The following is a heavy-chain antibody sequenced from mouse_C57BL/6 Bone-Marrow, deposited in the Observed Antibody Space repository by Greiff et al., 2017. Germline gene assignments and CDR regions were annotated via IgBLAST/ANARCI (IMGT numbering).Heavy chain of an antibody. CDR2: IWRGGST. J-gene: IGHJ2*01. CDR1: GFSLTSYG. D-gene: IGHD2-3*01. Sequence: QVQLQQPGPGLVQPSQSLSITCTVSGFSLTSYGVHWVRQSPGKGLEWLGVIWRGGSTDYNAAFISRLSISKDNSKSQVFFKMNSLQADDTAIYYCARNRMMVTTYYLDYWGQGTTLTVSS. V-gene: IGHV2-2*01. CDR3: ARNRMMVTTYYLDY.